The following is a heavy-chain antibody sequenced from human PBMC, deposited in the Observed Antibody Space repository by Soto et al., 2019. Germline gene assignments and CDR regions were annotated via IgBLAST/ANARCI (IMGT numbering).Heavy chain of an antibody. CDR1: GFTFSSYS. V-gene: IGHV3-48*02. J-gene: IGHJ4*02. CDR3: ASKIATYYYDSSGYYPPDY. D-gene: IGHD3-22*01. Sequence: GGSLRLSCAASGFTFSSYSMNWVRQAPGKXLEWVSYISSSSSTIYYADSVKGRFTISRDNAKNSLYLQMNSLRDEDTAVYYCASKIATYYYDSSGYYPPDYWGQGALVTVSS. CDR2: ISSSSSTI.